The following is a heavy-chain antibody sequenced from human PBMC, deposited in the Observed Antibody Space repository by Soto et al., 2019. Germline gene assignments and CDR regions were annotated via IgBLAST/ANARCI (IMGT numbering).Heavy chain of an antibody. CDR1: GVSISSSMDY. Sequence: SDTLSLTGTVSGVSISSSMDYWGWIRQPPGKGLEWIGSIYYSGSTYYNPSLKSRVTISVDTSKNQFSLKLSSVTAADTAVYYCARHLKAVADAMAYWGQGVSVTVS. CDR3: ARHLKAVADAMAY. CDR2: IYYSGST. J-gene: IGHJ4*02. V-gene: IGHV4-39*01. D-gene: IGHD6-19*01.